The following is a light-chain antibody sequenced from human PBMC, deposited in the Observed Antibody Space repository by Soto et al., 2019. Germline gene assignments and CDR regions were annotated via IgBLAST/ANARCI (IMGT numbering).Light chain of an antibody. CDR3: NSYTSSSTLDV. J-gene: IGLJ1*01. V-gene: IGLV2-14*01. CDR2: EVS. CDR1: SSDIGTYNY. Sequence: QSALTQPASVSGSPGQSITISCTGTSSDIGTYNYVSWYQQHPGKAPKLMLYEVSNRPSGVSNRFFGSKSCNTASLTISGLQAEDEADYFCNSYTSSSTLDVFGTGTKVTVL.